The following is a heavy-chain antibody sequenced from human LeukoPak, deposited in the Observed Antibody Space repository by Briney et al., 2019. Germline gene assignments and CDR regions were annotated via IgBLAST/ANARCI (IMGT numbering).Heavy chain of an antibody. Sequence: PSETLSLTCTVSGGSISSYFWSWVRQPPGKGLEWIGYIYYSGSTNYNPSLKSRVTISVDTSKNQFSLKLSSVTAADTAVYYCATGQTTQGYWGQGTLVTVSS. CDR1: GGSISSYF. V-gene: IGHV4-59*01. D-gene: IGHD1-1*01. J-gene: IGHJ4*02. CDR3: ATGQTTQGY. CDR2: IYYSGST.